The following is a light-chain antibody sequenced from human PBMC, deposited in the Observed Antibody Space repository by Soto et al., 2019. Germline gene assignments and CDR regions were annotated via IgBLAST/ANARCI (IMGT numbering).Light chain of an antibody. CDR3: QQYGSSPAYT. CDR2: GAS. Sequence: EIVLTQSPGTLSLSPGERATLSCRASQSVSSSYLAWYQQKPGQAPRLLIYGASSRATGIPDRFSGSGSGTDFTLTISSMEPEGFAVYYCQQYGSSPAYTFGQGTKLEIK. J-gene: IGKJ2*01. V-gene: IGKV3-20*01. CDR1: QSVSSSY.